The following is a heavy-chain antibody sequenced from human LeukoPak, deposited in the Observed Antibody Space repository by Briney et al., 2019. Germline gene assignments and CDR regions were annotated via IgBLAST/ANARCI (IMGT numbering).Heavy chain of an antibody. CDR2: IYYSGST. CDR1: GGSISSYY. Sequence: KPSETLSLTCTVSGGSISSYYWSWIRQPPGKGLEWIGYIYYSGSTNYNPSLKSRVTISVDTSKNQFSLKLSSVTAADTAVYYCARVLGYCSSTSCRPSTVDYRGQGTLVTVPS. J-gene: IGHJ4*02. V-gene: IGHV4-59*01. D-gene: IGHD2-2*01. CDR3: ARVLGYCSSTSCRPSTVDY.